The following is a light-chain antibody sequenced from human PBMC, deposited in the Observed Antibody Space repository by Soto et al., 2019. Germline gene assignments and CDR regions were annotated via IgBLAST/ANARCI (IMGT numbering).Light chain of an antibody. CDR2: DSS. CDR3: QQRGSWPPLT. J-gene: IGKJ4*01. V-gene: IGKV3-11*01. Sequence: EVVLTQSPATLSLSPGERATLSCRASQSVANYIAWYQKRPGQSPRLLIYDSSNRATGIPARVTGSGSGTDFTLTISSLEPEDFAVYYCQQRGSWPPLTFGGGTKVEIK. CDR1: QSVANY.